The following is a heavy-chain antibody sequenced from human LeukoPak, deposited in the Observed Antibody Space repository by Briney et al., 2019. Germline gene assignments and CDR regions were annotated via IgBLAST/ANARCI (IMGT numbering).Heavy chain of an antibody. CDR3: ARESLSTTYYDFWSGTTNWFDP. Sequence: GGSLRLSCAASGFTFSSYSMNWVRQAPGKGLGWVSSISSSSSYIYYADSVKGRFTISRDNAKTSLYLQMNSLRAEDTAVYYCARESLSTTYYDFWSGTTNWFDPWGQGTLVTVSS. CDR2: ISSSSSYI. V-gene: IGHV3-21*01. J-gene: IGHJ5*02. D-gene: IGHD3-3*01. CDR1: GFTFSSYS.